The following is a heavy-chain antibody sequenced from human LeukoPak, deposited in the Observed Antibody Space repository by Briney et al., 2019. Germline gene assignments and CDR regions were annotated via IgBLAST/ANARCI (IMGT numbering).Heavy chain of an antibody. V-gene: IGHV1-46*01. D-gene: IGHD3-22*01. Sequence: GASVKVSCKASGYTFTRYYMHWVRQAPGQGLEWMGIISPSGASTSYAQKFQGRVSMTRDTSISTAYMELSSLRSDDTAVYYCYYRVSSGYLTWGQGTLVAVSS. CDR1: GYTFTRYY. CDR3: YYRVSSGYLT. J-gene: IGHJ4*02. CDR2: ISPSGAST.